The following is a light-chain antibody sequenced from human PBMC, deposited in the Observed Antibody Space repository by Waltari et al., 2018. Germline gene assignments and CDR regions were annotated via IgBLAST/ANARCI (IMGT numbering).Light chain of an antibody. V-gene: IGKV1-17*03. CDR1: QGIRNY. Sequence: DIEMTQSPSAMSASIGDRVTITCRASQGIRNYLAWFQQRPGEVPKRLIFAASSLQSGVPSRFSGSGSGTEFTLTISSLQPEDFATCYCLQYDSYPRTFGPGTKVEIK. J-gene: IGKJ3*01. CDR2: AAS. CDR3: LQYDSYPRT.